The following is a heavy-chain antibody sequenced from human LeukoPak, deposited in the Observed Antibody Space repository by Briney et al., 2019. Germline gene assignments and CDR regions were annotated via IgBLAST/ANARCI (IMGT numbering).Heavy chain of an antibody. V-gene: IGHV1-69*13. D-gene: IGHD1-26*01. CDR1: GGTFSSYA. Sequence: SVKVSCKASGGTFSSYAISWVRQAPGQGLEWMGGIIPIFGTANYAQKFQGRVTITADESTSTAYMELSSLRSEDTAVYYCARTYTIVGATRGFFDYWGQGTLVTVSS. CDR3: ARTYTIVGATRGFFDY. CDR2: IIPIFGTA. J-gene: IGHJ4*02.